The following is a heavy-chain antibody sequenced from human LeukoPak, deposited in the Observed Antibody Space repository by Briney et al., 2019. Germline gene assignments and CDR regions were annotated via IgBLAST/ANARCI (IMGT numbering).Heavy chain of an antibody. CDR2: INPNSGGT. V-gene: IGHV1-2*02. J-gene: IGHJ6*03. D-gene: IGHD5-18*01. CDR1: GGTFSNYA. Sequence: ASVKVSCKASGGTFSNYAISWVRQAPGQGLEWMGWINPNSGGTNYAQKFQGRVTMTRDTSISTAYMELSRLRSDDTAVYYCARDTAMVISYYYYYMDVWGKGTTVTISS. CDR3: ARDTAMVISYYYYYMDV.